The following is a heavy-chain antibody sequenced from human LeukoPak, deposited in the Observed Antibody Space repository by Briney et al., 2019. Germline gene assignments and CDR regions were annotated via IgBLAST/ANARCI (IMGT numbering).Heavy chain of an antibody. V-gene: IGHV4-61*02. CDR1: GGSISSYY. CDR3: ARDLGYGYYFYYYLDV. Sequence: SQTLSLTCTVSGGSISSYYWTWIRQPAGKGLEYLGRIHASGNTYYNPSLNSRVAISIDTSKNQFSLKVSSVAAADTAVYYCARDLGYGYYFYYYLDVWGKGTTVAVSS. D-gene: IGHD5-18*01. CDR2: IHASGNT. J-gene: IGHJ6*03.